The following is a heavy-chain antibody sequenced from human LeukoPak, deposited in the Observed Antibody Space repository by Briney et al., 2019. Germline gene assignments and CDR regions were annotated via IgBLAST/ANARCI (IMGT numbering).Heavy chain of an antibody. V-gene: IGHV5-51*01. J-gene: IGHJ6*03. Sequence: GESLKISCKGSGYSFTSYWIGWVRQMPGKGLEWMGIIYPGDSDTRYSPSFQGQVTISADKSISPAYLQWSSLKASDTAMYYCARSDTATKLPYYYYYYMDVWGKGTTVTVSS. CDR1: GYSFTSYW. CDR3: ARSDTATKLPYYYYYYMDV. CDR2: IYPGDSDT. D-gene: IGHD5-18*01.